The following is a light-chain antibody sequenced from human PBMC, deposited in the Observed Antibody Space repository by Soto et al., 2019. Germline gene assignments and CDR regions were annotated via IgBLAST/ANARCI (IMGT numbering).Light chain of an antibody. CDR2: LAS. CDR1: QGIGDR. J-gene: IGKJ1*01. V-gene: IGKV1-12*01. CDR3: LHTYSGPRK. Sequence: IQMTQSPSSVSASVGDRVTITCRASQGIGDRLAWDQQRPGKVPHLLIYLASTLTSGVPSIFSASGSGADFLLTINPLQAEDVATYFCLHTYSGPRKFGQGTKGEIK.